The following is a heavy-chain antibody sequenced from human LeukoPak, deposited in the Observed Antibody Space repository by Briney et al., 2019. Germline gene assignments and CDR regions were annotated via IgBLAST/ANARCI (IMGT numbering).Heavy chain of an antibody. CDR3: ATSRGSYYMDV. CDR1: GITFRNYG. Sequence: GGSLRLSCAASGITFRNYGFHWVRQAPGKGLEWVTIIWYDGSNEYYADSVKGRFAFSRDNSKNTLYLQMNNLRVEDTAVYYCATSRGSYYMDVWGKGTTVTVSS. CDR2: IWYDGSNE. D-gene: IGHD1-26*01. J-gene: IGHJ6*03. V-gene: IGHV3-33*01.